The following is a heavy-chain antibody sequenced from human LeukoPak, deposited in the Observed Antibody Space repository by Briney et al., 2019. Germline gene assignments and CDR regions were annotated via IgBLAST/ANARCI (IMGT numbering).Heavy chain of an antibody. CDR3: AKNTPPLYYDFWSGYPDPGDYYYYYGMDV. D-gene: IGHD3-3*01. Sequence: SVKVSCKASGYTFTSYAMNWVRQAPGQGLEWMGGIIPIFGTANYAQKFQGRVTITADESTSTAYMELSSLRSEDTAVYYCAKNTPPLYYDFWSGYPDPGDYYYYYGMDVWGQGTTVTVSS. V-gene: IGHV1-69*13. J-gene: IGHJ6*02. CDR2: IIPIFGTA. CDR1: GYTFTSYA.